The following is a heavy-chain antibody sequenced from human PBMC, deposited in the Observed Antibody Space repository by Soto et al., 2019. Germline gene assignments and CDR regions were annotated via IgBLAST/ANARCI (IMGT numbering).Heavy chain of an antibody. CDR3: ARIPRRYCVGGIGDPPRKFDC. CDR1: GGSISSGDYY. J-gene: IGHJ4*02. V-gene: IGHV4-30-4*01. D-gene: IGHD2-15*01. CDR2: IYYSGTT. Sequence: SETLSLTCTVSGGSISSGDYYWSWIRQPPGKGLEWIGYIYYSGTTYYNPSLKSRVTMSVDTSKNQFSLKLSSVTAADTAVYYSARIPRRYCVGGIGDPPRKFDCSGQGTPVPVSS.